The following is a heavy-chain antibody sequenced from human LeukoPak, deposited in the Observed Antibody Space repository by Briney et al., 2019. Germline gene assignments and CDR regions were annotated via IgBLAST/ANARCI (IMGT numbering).Heavy chain of an antibody. CDR1: GASMRRYY. J-gene: IGHJ4*02. Sequence: SETLSLTCTVSGASMRRYYWTWIRQPAGKGLEWIGRICSSGSTNYNPSLKSRVTMSVDTSQNQFSLKLSSVTAADTAVYYCARENPVGYSYGPVYFDYWGQGTLATVSS. D-gene: IGHD5-18*01. CDR3: ARENPVGYSYGPVYFDY. V-gene: IGHV4-4*07. CDR2: ICSSGST.